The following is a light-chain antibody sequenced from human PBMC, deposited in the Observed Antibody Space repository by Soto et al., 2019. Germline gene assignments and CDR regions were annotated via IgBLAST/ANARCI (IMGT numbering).Light chain of an antibody. CDR1: SSNIGAGYD. J-gene: IGLJ1*01. Sequence: QAVVTQPPSVSGAPGQRITISCTGSSSNIGAGYDVHWYQQLPATAPKLLIYGNSNRPSGVPDRFSGSKSGTSASLAITGLQAEDEADYYCQSYDSSLSVYVFGTGTKLTVL. CDR3: QSYDSSLSVYV. V-gene: IGLV1-40*01. CDR2: GNS.